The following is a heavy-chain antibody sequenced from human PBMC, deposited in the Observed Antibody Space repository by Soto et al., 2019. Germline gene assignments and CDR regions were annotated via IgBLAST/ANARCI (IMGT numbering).Heavy chain of an antibody. CDR1: GFSFRTYG. J-gene: IGHJ3*01. V-gene: IGHV3-33*01. CDR2: ISPK. D-gene: IGHD1-1*01. Sequence: GGALRLSCAVPGFSFRTYGFHWVRQPPGKGLEWVAVISPKGHSDSVEGRFTISRDNSKDTLYLQMNNLRAEDTAVYYCARDDAFGNENAFDLWGQGTMVTGSS. CDR3: ARDDAFGNENAFDL.